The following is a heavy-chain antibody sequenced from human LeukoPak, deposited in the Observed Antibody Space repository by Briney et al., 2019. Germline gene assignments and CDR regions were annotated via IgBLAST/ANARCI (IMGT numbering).Heavy chain of an antibody. V-gene: IGHV3-30*02. CDR2: IPFDGSDE. CDR3: AKDRLTTVTLDY. J-gene: IGHJ4*02. D-gene: IGHD4-17*01. CDR1: GFRLTTYG. Sequence: GGSLRLSCEVSGFRLTTYGTHWVRQAPGKGLEWVAYIPFDGSDEYYVDSVKGRFSISRDNSKNTLFLQMDSLRAEDTAVYYCAKDRLTTVTLDYWGQGTLVTVSS.